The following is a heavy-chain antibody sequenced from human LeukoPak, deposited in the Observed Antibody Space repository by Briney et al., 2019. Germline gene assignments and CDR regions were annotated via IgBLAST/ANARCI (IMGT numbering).Heavy chain of an antibody. CDR1: GYTFTSYG. J-gene: IGHJ4*02. D-gene: IGHD3-10*01. CDR3: ARLQGDLWFGDRDFDY. V-gene: IGHV1-18*01. Sequence: ASVKVSCKASGYTFTSYGISWVRQAPGQGLEWMGWISAYNGNTNYAQKLQGRVTMTTDTSTSTAYVELRSLRSDDTAVYYCARLQGDLWFGDRDFDYWGQGTLVTVSS. CDR2: ISAYNGNT.